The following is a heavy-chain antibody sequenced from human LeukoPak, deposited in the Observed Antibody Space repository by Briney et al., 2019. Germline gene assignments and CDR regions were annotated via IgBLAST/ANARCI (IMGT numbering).Heavy chain of an antibody. CDR1: GGSISSSSYY. J-gene: IGHJ1*01. D-gene: IGHD1-1*01. V-gene: IGHV4-39*01. CDR3: ARLPRGTQPPEYFQQ. CDR2: IYYSGST. Sequence: PSETLSLTCTVSGGSISSSSYYWGWIRQPPGKGLEWIGSIYYSGSTYYNPSLKSRVTISVDTSKNQFSLKLTSATAADTAVYYCARLPRGTQPPEYFQQWGQGTLVTVSS.